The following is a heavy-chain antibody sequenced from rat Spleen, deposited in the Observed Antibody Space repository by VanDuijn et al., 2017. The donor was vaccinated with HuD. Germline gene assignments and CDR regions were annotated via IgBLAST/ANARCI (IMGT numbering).Heavy chain of an antibody. V-gene: IGHV2-77*01. D-gene: IGHD1-2*01. Sequence: QVQMKETGPGLVQTTQTLSVTGTVSGFSLTSYGVHWVRQAPGKGLEWMGKIWGDGSTNYNSALKSRLSISRDTSKSQVFLTMNSLQTDDTAVYYCAEIGYSSYPYWGQGVMVTVSS. CDR3: AEIGYSSYPY. CDR2: IWGDGST. CDR1: GFSLTSYG. J-gene: IGHJ2*01.